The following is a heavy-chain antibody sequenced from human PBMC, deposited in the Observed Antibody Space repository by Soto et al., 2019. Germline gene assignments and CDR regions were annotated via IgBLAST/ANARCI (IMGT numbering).Heavy chain of an antibody. CDR3: ARFPTVGDAFDI. Sequence: SVKVSCKASGVTFSSYAISWVRQAPGQGLEWMGGIIPIFGTANYAQKFQGRVTITADESTSTAYMELSSLRSEDTAVYYCARFPTVGDAFDIWGQGTMVTVSS. J-gene: IGHJ3*02. CDR1: GVTFSSYA. D-gene: IGHD4-17*01. CDR2: IIPIFGTA. V-gene: IGHV1-69*13.